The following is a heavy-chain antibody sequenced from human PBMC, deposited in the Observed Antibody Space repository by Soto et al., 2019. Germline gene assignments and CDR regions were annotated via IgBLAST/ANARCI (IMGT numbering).Heavy chain of an antibody. CDR3: ARVFRTRYSAYDWGAFDI. Sequence: GGSLRLSCAASGFTFSDYYMSWIRQAPGKGLEWLSYISSSAVTKYYADSVKGRFTVSRDNAKDSLFLQMNSLSADDTAVYFCARVFRTRYSAYDWGAFDIWGQGTMVTVSS. J-gene: IGHJ3*02. CDR2: ISSSAVTK. CDR1: GFTFSDYY. D-gene: IGHD5-12*01. V-gene: IGHV3-11*01.